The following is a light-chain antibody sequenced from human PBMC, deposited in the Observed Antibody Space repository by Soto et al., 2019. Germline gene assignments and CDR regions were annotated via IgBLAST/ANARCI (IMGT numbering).Light chain of an antibody. CDR2: EVT. V-gene: IGLV2-8*01. Sequence: QSALTQPPSASGSPGQSVTISCTGTSSDVGAYKYVSWYQQYPGKAPKLMIYEVTKRPSGVPDRFSGSKSGNTASLTVSGRQAEDEDDYYCTSYVGNDIWVFGGGTKVTVL. CDR1: SSDVGAYKY. J-gene: IGLJ3*02. CDR3: TSYVGNDIWV.